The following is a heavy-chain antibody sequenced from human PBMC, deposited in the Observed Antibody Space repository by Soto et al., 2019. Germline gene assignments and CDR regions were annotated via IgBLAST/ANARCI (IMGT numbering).Heavy chain of an antibody. V-gene: IGHV4-34*01. CDR3: AIRYFDWLLPAPGFDP. D-gene: IGHD3-9*01. Sequence: PSDTLSLTCAVYGGSISGYYWSWIRQPPGKGLEWIGEINHSGSTNYNPSLKSRVTISVDTSKNQFSLKLSSVTAADTAVYYCAIRYFDWLLPAPGFDPWGQGTLVTVSS. CDR2: INHSGST. J-gene: IGHJ5*02. CDR1: GGSISGYY.